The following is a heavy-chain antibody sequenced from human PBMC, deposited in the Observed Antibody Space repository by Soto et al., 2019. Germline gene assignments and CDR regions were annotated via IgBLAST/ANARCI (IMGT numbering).Heavy chain of an antibody. CDR2: INTYNGNT. D-gene: IGHD3-16*01. Sequence: GQGLEWMGWINTYNGNTNYAQNVQGRVTLTTDTSTSTAYMELRSLRSNDTAIYFCAKEDVYEAPSAQDVRGQWTTVPVSS. V-gene: IGHV1-18*01. CDR3: AKEDVYEAPSAQDV. J-gene: IGHJ6*02.